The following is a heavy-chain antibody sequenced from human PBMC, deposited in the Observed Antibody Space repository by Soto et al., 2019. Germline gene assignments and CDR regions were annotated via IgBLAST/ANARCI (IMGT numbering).Heavy chain of an antibody. Sequence: ASVKVSCKASVYAFTSYYMHCVRQAHGQGLEWMGIINPSGGSTSYAQKFQGRVTMTRDTSTSTVYMELSSLRSEDTAVYYCARDFHTGETPLEYWGQGTLVPVSS. J-gene: IGHJ4*02. CDR1: VYAFTSYY. CDR2: INPSGGST. CDR3: ARDFHTGETPLEY. D-gene: IGHD2-8*02. V-gene: IGHV1-46*03.